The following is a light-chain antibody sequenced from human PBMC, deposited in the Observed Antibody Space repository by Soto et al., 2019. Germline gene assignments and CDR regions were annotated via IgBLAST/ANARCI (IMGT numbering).Light chain of an antibody. CDR2: GVS. J-gene: IGKJ4*01. CDR3: QQYNNWPSALT. V-gene: IGKV3-15*01. Sequence: EIVMTQSPATLSVSPGERATLSCRASQSVSSNLAWYQQKPGQAPRLLIYGVSTRATGIPARFSGSGSGTEFTLTISSLQSEDFAVYYCQQYNNWPSALTFGGGTKVEIK. CDR1: QSVSSN.